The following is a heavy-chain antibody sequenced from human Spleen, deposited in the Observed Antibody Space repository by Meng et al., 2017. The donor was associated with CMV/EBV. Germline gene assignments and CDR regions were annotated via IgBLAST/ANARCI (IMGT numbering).Heavy chain of an antibody. Sequence: SVKVSCKASGGTFSKDVISWVRQAPGQGLEWMGWIILIPGRPKHAQKFQGRVTITADRSTNTAFMELTSLTSEDTAVYYCARSRGLSITPSRPPTYGMDVWGQGTTVTVSS. D-gene: IGHD2-15*01. V-gene: IGHV1-69*10. CDR2: IILIPGRP. J-gene: IGHJ6*02. CDR3: ARSRGLSITPSRPPTYGMDV. CDR1: GGTFSKDV.